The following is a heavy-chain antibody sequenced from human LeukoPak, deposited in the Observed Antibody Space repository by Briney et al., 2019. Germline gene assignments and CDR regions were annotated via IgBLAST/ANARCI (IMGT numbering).Heavy chain of an antibody. Sequence: SETLSLTCTVSGVSISSYYWSWIRQPPGKGLEWIGYIHNSGITNYNPSLKSRVTISLDTSKSQFSLRLNSVTSADTAVYYCARTLSGGFHFDSWGQGTLVTVSS. CDR1: GVSISSYY. CDR3: ARTLSGGFHFDS. CDR2: IHNSGIT. J-gene: IGHJ4*02. V-gene: IGHV4-59*01.